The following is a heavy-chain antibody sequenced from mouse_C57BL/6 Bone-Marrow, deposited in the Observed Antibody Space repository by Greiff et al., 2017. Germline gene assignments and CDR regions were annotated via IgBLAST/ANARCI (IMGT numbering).Heavy chain of an antibody. V-gene: IGHV1-26*01. CDR3: ARTLLYGSSYWWYFDV. Sequence: EVQLQQSGPELVKPGASVKISCKASGYTFTDYYMNWVKQSHGKSLEWIGDINPNNGGTSYNQKFKGKATLTVDKSSSTAYMELRSLTSEDSAVYYCARTLLYGSSYWWYFDVWVTGTTVTVSS. D-gene: IGHD1-1*01. J-gene: IGHJ1*03. CDR1: GYTFTDYY. CDR2: INPNNGGT.